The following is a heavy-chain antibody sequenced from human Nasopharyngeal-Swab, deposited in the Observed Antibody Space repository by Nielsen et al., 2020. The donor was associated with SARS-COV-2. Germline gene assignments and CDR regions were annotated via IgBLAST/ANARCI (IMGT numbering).Heavy chain of an antibody. CDR3: AASRGPGSYYYGSGDQSMDV. CDR2: IDPSDSYT. J-gene: IGHJ6*02. D-gene: IGHD3-10*01. V-gene: IGHV5-10-1*01. Sequence: GESLKISCKASGYSFTSYWISWVRQMPGKGLEWVGRIDPSDSYTNYRPSFQGHVTISADKSISTAYLQWSSLKASDTAMYYCAASRGPGSYYYGSGDQSMDVWGQGTTVTVSS. CDR1: GYSFTSYW.